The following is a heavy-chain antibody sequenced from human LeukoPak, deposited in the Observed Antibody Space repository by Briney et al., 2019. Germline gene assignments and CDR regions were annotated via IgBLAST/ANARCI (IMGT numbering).Heavy chain of an antibody. CDR3: ARRKASGSYPGYLDY. CDR2: IYYSGST. V-gene: IGHV4-59*04. Sequence: SETLSLTCTVSGGSISSYYWSWIRQPPGKGLEWIGYIYYSGSTYYNPSLKSRVTISVDTSKNQFSLKLSSVTAADTAVYYCARRKASGSYPGYLDYWGQGTLVTVSS. J-gene: IGHJ4*02. D-gene: IGHD1-26*01. CDR1: GGSISSYY.